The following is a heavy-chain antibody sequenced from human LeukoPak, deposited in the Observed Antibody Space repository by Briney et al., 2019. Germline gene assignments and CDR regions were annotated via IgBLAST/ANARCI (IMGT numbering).Heavy chain of an antibody. J-gene: IGHJ4*02. CDR2: IYHSGST. D-gene: IGHD2-21*02. V-gene: IGHV4-30-2*01. CDR1: GGSISSGGYS. CDR3: ARCDSHYFDY. Sequence: SQTLSLTCAVSGGSISSGGYSWSWIRQPPGKGLEWIGYIYHSGSTYYNPSLKSRVTISVDRSKNQFSLKLRSVTAADTAVYYCARCDSHYFDYWGQGTLVTVSS.